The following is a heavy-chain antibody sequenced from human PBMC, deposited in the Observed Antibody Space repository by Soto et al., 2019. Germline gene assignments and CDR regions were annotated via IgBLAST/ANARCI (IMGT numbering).Heavy chain of an antibody. CDR1: GFTFTNYW. CDR3: AGVTYDTSGYYSDF. J-gene: IGHJ4*02. V-gene: IGHV3-74*01. CDR2: INSDGSST. Sequence: GGSLRLSCAASGFTFTNYWMHWVRQAPGKGLVWVSRINSDGSSTSYADSVKGRFTISRDNAKNTLYLQMNSLRADDTAVYYCAGVTYDTSGYYSDFWGQGALVTVSS. D-gene: IGHD3-22*01.